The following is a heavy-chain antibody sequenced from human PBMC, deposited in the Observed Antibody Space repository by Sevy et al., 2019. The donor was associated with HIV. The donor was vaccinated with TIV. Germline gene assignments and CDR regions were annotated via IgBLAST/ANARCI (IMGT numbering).Heavy chain of an antibody. D-gene: IGHD3-22*01. CDR2: ISGSGGST. CDR3: AKDAYYYDSSGYSMSQWYYGMDV. Sequence: GGSLRLSCAASGFTFSSYAMSWVRQAPGKGLEWVSAISGSGGSTYYADSVKGRFTISRDNSKNTLYLQMNILRAEDTAVYYCAKDAYYYDSSGYSMSQWYYGMDVWGQGTTVTVSS. V-gene: IGHV3-23*01. J-gene: IGHJ6*02. CDR1: GFTFSSYA.